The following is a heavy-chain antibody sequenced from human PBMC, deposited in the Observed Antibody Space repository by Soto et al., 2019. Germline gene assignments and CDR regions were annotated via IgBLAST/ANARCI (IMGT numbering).Heavy chain of an antibody. CDR3: ARGRAWSYYGSGRYYYGMDV. V-gene: IGHV4-34*01. D-gene: IGHD3-10*01. J-gene: IGHJ6*02. Sequence: SETLSLTCAVYGGSFSCYYWSWIRQPPGKGLEWIGEINHSGSTNYNPSLKSRVTISVDTSKNQFSLKLSSVTAADTAVYYCARGRAWSYYGSGRYYYGMDVWGQGTTVTVSS. CDR1: GGSFSCYY. CDR2: INHSGST.